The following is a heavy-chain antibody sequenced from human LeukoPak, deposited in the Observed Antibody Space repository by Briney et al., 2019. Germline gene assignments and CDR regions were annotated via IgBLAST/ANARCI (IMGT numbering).Heavy chain of an antibody. V-gene: IGHV4-59*08. J-gene: IGHJ3*02. D-gene: IGHD5-18*01. Sequence: SETLSLTCTVSGGSISSYYWSWIRQPPGKGLEWIGYIYYSGSTNYNPSLKSRVTISVDTSKNQFSLKLSSVTAADTAVYYCARQKGIQLGAFDIWGQGTMVTVSS. CDR2: IYYSGST. CDR1: GGSISSYY. CDR3: ARQKGIQLGAFDI.